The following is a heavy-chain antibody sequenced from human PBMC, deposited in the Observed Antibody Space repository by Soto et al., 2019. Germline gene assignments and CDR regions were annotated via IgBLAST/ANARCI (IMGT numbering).Heavy chain of an antibody. CDR2: ISAHNGNT. CDR1: GYIFTTYG. CDR3: ARGRYGDY. V-gene: IGHV1-18*01. D-gene: IGHD1-1*01. J-gene: IGHJ4*02. Sequence: QVHLVQSGAEVKKPGASMKVSCKGSGYIFTTYGITWVRQAPGQGLEWMGWISAHNGNTNYAQKLQGRVTVTRDTSPSTAYMELRNLRSGDTAVYYCARGRYGDYWGQGALVTVSS.